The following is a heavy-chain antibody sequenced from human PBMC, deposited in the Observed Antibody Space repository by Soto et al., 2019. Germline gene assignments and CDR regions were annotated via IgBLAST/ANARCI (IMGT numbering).Heavy chain of an antibody. CDR3: AVIAARPGAAFDL. V-gene: IGHV4-59*01. D-gene: IGHD6-6*01. CDR1: GGSISSDY. Sequence: SETLSLTCTVSGGSISSDYWSWIRQPPGKGLERIGYIYYSGSTNSNPSLKSRVPISVDTSKNQFSLKLSSVTAADTAVDYCAVIAARPGAAFDLWGQGTMVTVSS. CDR2: IYYSGST. J-gene: IGHJ3*01.